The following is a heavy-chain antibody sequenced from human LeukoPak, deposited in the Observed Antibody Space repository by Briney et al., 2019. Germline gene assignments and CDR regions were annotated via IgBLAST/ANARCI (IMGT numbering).Heavy chain of an antibody. V-gene: IGHV3-48*03. CDR3: ARDSCYDILTGYSHFDY. J-gene: IGHJ4*02. CDR1: GFTFSSYE. Sequence: PGGSLRLSCAASGFTFSSYEMNWVRQAPGKGLEWVSYISSSGSTMYYADSVKGRFTISRDNAKNSLYLQMNSLRAEDTAVYYCARDSCYDILTGYSHFDYWGQGTLVTVSS. D-gene: IGHD3-9*01. CDR2: ISSSGSTM.